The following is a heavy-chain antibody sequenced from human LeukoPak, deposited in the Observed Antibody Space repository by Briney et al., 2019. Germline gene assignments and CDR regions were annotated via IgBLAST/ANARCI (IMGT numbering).Heavy chain of an antibody. CDR3: AADGYSSPFDY. CDR1: RFIFSDYG. CDR2: ISSTSNTK. J-gene: IGHJ4*02. D-gene: IGHD5-24*01. Sequence: GGSLRLSCEASRFIFSDYGMNWVRQAPGKGLEWVSYISSTSNTKYYADSVRGRVTISRDNAKNSLFLQMNSLRAEGTAVYYCAADGYSSPFDYWGQGTLVTVSS. V-gene: IGHV3-48*04.